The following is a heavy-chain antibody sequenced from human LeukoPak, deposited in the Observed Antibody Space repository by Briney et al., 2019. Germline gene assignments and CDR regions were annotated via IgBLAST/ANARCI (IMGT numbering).Heavy chain of an antibody. CDR3: ARVGGRMVSLDY. CDR1: GFTFSSYS. J-gene: IGHJ4*02. Sequence: PGGSLRLSCAASGFTFSSYSMNWVRQAPGKGLEWVSSISSSSSYIYYADPVKGRFTISRDNAKNSLYLQMNSLRAEDTAVYYCARVGGRMVSLDYWGQGTLVTVSS. V-gene: IGHV3-21*01. CDR2: ISSSSSYI. D-gene: IGHD2-8*01.